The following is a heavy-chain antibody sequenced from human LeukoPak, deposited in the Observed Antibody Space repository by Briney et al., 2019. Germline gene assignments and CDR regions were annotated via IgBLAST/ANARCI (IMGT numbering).Heavy chain of an antibody. Sequence: SGTLSLTCAVSGGSISSSNWWSWVRQPPGKGLEWIGEIYHSGSTNYNPSLKSRVTISVDKSKNQFSLKLSSVTAADTAVYYCARARYSSSWYRSAGGGYFDYWGQGTLVTVSS. CDR2: IYHSGST. CDR1: GGSISSSNW. J-gene: IGHJ4*02. CDR3: ARARYSSSWYRSAGGGYFDY. V-gene: IGHV4-4*02. D-gene: IGHD6-13*01.